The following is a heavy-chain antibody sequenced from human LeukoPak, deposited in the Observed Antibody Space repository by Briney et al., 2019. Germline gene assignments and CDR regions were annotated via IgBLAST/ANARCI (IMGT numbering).Heavy chain of an antibody. CDR3: ARVKSDTAVDDY. Sequence: GGSLRLSCAASGFAFSTYWMSWVRQAPGKGLEWVANIKQDGSAKFYVDSVKGRSTISRDNAKNSLYLQMNSLRAEDTAVYYCARVKSDTAVDDYWGQGTLVTVYS. V-gene: IGHV3-7*05. D-gene: IGHD5-18*01. J-gene: IGHJ4*02. CDR2: IKQDGSAK. CDR1: GFAFSTYW.